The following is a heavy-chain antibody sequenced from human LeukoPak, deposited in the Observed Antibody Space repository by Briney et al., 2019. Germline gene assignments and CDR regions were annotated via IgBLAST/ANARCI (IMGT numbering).Heavy chain of an antibody. D-gene: IGHD3-22*01. Sequence: SETLSLTCAVYGGSFSGYYWSWIRQPPGKGLEWIGEINHSGSTNYNPSLKSRVTISVDKSKNQFSLKLSSVTAADTAVYYCARIDRYYYDSSGYSSFDYWGQGTLVTVSS. CDR1: GGSFSGYY. J-gene: IGHJ4*02. CDR3: ARIDRYYYDSSGYSSFDY. CDR2: INHSGST. V-gene: IGHV4-34*01.